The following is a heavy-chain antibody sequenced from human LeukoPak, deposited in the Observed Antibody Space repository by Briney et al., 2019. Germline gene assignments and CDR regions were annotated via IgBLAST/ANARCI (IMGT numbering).Heavy chain of an antibody. CDR3: ARYSSLAYCGGDCNPDN. CDR2: IYTIGST. V-gene: IGHV4-61*02. D-gene: IGHD2-21*02. J-gene: IGHJ4*02. Sequence: SETLSLTCTVSGGSISSGSYYWSWIRQPAGKGLEWIGRIYTIGSTDYKPSLTSRVTQSIDTSKNQFSINLSSVSTRDSAVDYCARYSSLAYCGGDCNPDNWGQGTLVTVSS. CDR1: GGSISSGSYY.